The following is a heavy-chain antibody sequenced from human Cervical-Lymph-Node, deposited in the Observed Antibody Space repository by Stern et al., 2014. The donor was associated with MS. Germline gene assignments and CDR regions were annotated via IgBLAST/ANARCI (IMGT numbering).Heavy chain of an antibody. CDR1: GFTFSSYG. J-gene: IGHJ4*02. D-gene: IGHD1-26*01. CDR3: ARGGGSWGYFDY. V-gene: IGHV3-33*01. CDR2: IWSDGSNK. Sequence: MQLVESGGGVVQPGRSLRLSCAASGFTFSSYGMHWVRQAPGKGLEWVAVIWSDGSNKYYADSVKGRFTISRDNSKNALYLQMNSRRAEDAAVYCCARGGGSWGYFDYWGQGTLVTVSS.